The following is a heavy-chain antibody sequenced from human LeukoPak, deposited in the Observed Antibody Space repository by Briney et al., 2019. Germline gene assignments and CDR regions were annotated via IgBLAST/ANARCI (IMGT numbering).Heavy chain of an antibody. CDR3: AKDLYGDYHAVGY. CDR1: GFMFSSYA. J-gene: IGHJ4*02. Sequence: GGSLRLSCAASGFMFSSYAMSWVRQAPGKGLEWVSAISGSGGSTYYADSVKGRFTISRDNSKNTLYLQMNSLGAEDTAVYYCAKDLYGDYHAVGYWGQGTLVTVSS. CDR2: ISGSGGST. D-gene: IGHD4-17*01. V-gene: IGHV3-23*01.